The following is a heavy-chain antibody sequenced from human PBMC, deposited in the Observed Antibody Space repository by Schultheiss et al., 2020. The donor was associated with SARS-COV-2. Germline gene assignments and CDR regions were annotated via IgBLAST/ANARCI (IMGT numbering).Heavy chain of an antibody. J-gene: IGHJ3*02. CDR1: GFTFDDYA. CDR2: ISWNSGSI. D-gene: IGHD5-12*01. Sequence: GGSLRLSCAASGFTFDDYAMHWVRQAPGKGLEWVSGISWNSGSIGYADSVKGRFTISRDNSKNTLYLQMNSLRAEDTAVYYCARDRYGGYVIWGQGTMVTVSS. V-gene: IGHV3-9*01. CDR3: ARDRYGGYVI.